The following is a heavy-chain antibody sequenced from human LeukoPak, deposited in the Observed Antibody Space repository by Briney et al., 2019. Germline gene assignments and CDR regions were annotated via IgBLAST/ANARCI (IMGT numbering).Heavy chain of an antibody. J-gene: IGHJ4*02. V-gene: IGHV3-64D*06. CDR3: VPGMAVADTADFDY. CDR1: GFTFSNYA. CDR2: ISSNGGTT. Sequence: GGSLRLSCSASGFTFSNYAMHWVRQAPGKGLEYVSSISSNGGTTYYADSVKGRFSISRDNSKNTLYLQMSSLRPEETAVYYCVPGMAVADTADFDYWGQGTLVTVSS. D-gene: IGHD6-19*01.